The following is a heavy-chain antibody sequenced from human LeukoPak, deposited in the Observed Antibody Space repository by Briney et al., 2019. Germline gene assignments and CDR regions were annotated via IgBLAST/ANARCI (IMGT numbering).Heavy chain of an antibody. CDR1: GFTVSSNY. J-gene: IGHJ4*02. D-gene: IGHD4-23*01. V-gene: IGHV3-66*01. CDR2: IYSGGST. CDR3: ARTTTVVTSIDY. Sequence: GGSLRLSCAASGFTVSSNYMSWVRQAPGKGLEWVPVIYSGGSTYYADSVKGRFTISRDNSKNTLYLQMNSLRAEDTAVYYCARTTTVVTSIDYWGQGTLVTVSS.